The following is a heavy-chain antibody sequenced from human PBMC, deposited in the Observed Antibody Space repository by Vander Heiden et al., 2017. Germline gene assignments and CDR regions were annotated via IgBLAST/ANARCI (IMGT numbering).Heavy chain of an antibody. Sequence: QLQLQESGPGLVKPSETLSLTCTVSGGSILSSSYYWGWIRQPPGKGLEWVGSIFYSGNTYYNPSLKSRVTISVDTSNNQFSLMLSSVTVADTAVYFCARQTYYDSPNWFDPWGQGTLVTVSS. J-gene: IGHJ5*02. CDR1: GGSILSSSYY. V-gene: IGHV4-39*01. CDR3: ARQTYYDSPNWFDP. CDR2: IFYSGNT. D-gene: IGHD3-22*01.